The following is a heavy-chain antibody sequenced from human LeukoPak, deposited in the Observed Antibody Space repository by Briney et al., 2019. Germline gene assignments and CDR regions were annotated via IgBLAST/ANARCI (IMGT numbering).Heavy chain of an antibody. V-gene: IGHV1-18*01. J-gene: IGHJ4*02. CDR2: ITTYSGLT. CDR3: ARDAEGLDS. Sequence: ASVKVSCKASGYTFTNYGFNWVRQAPGQGLEWMGRITTYSGLTHYAQKFQDRVSITTDRSTTTAYMELRRLRSDDTAVYYWARDAEGLDSWRQG. CDR1: GYTFTNYG.